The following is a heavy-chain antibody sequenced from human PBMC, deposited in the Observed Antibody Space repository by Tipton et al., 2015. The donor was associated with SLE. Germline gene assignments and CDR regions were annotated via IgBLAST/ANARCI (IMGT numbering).Heavy chain of an antibody. V-gene: IGHV1-2*02. CDR1: GYTFTGYY. CDR2: INPNSGGT. J-gene: IGHJ6*03. Sequence: QLVQSGPEVKKPGASVKVSCKASGYTFTGYYMHWVRQAPGQGLEWMGWINPNSGGTNYAQKFQGRVTMTRDTSISTAYMELSRLRSDDTAVYYCACSLEWLRGPGYMDVWGKGTTVTVSS. D-gene: IGHD3-3*01. CDR3: ACSLEWLRGPGYMDV.